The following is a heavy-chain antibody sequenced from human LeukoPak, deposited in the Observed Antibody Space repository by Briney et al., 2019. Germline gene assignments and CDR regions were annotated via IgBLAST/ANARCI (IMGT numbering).Heavy chain of an antibody. CDR2: IYHSGST. V-gene: IGHV4-38-2*01. CDR3: ARHRDYDFWSGYPDAFDI. J-gene: IGHJ3*02. Sequence: SETLSLTCAVSGYSISSGYYWGWIRQPPGKGLEWIGSIYHSGSTYYNPSLKSRVTISVDTSKNQFSLKLSSVTAADTAVYCCARHRDYDFWSGYPDAFDIWGQGTMVTVSS. D-gene: IGHD3-3*01. CDR1: GYSISSGYY.